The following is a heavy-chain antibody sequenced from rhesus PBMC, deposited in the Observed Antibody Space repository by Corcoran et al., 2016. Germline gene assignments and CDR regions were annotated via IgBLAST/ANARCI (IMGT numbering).Heavy chain of an antibody. V-gene: IGHV4-122*02. D-gene: IGHD1-44*02. CDR2: ISSSGST. CDR1: GYSISSGYG. J-gene: IGHJ4*01. Sequence: QLQLQESGPGLVKPSETLSLTCAVSGYSISSGYGWSWIRQPPGKGLEWIGYISSSGSTSSNPSLKGRVTISRDTSKNQFSLKLSSVTAADTAVYYCAREGVRGHFDYWGQGVLVTVSS. CDR3: AREGVRGHFDY.